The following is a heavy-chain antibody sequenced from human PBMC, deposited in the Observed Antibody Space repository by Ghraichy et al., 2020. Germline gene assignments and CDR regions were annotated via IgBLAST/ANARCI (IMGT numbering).Heavy chain of an antibody. Sequence: GESLNISCAASGFTFSSYGMHWVRQAPGKGLEWVAVISYDGSNKYYADSVKGRFTISRDNSKNTLYLQMNSLRAEDTAVYYCAKAVNKLRYFDWLPGDWGQGTLVTVSS. V-gene: IGHV3-30*18. D-gene: IGHD3-9*01. CDR1: GFTFSSYG. CDR2: ISYDGSNK. CDR3: AKAVNKLRYFDWLPGD. J-gene: IGHJ4*02.